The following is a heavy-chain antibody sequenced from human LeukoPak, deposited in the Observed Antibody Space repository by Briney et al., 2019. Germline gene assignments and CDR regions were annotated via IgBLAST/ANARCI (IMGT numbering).Heavy chain of an antibody. CDR1: GGSISSGGYS. D-gene: IGHD3-22*01. CDR2: IYHSGST. CDR3: ARVNPNLKYYYDSSGYYSNWFDP. V-gene: IGHV4-30-2*01. J-gene: IGHJ5*02. Sequence: SETLSLTCAVSGGSISSGGYSRSWIRQPPGKGLEWIGYIYHSGSTYYNPSLKSRVTISVDRSKNQFSLKLSSVTAADTAVYYCARVNPNLKYYYDSSGYYSNWFDPWGQGTLVTVSS.